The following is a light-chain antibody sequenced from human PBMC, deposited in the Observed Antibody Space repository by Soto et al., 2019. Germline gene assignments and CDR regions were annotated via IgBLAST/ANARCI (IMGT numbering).Light chain of an antibody. CDR2: DVS. V-gene: IGLV2-14*03. Sequence: QLVLTQPASVSGSPGQSITISCTGTSSDVGGSNYVSRYQQHPGKAPRLMIYDVSNRPSGVSNRFSASTSGNTASLTISGLQADDEADYYCTSYTSNSTVVFGGGTKVTVL. CDR1: SSDVGGSNY. J-gene: IGLJ2*01. CDR3: TSYTSNSTVV.